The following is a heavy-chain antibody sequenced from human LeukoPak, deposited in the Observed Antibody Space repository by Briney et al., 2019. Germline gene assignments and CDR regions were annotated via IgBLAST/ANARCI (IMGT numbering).Heavy chain of an antibody. J-gene: IGHJ4*02. CDR1: GYTFTNYY. D-gene: IGHD6-19*01. CDR2: INPSGGST. CDR3: ARGESARRDIAVAGVSDY. V-gene: IGHV1-46*01. Sequence: GASVKVSCKASGYTFTNYYMHWVRQAPGQGLEWMGIINPSGGSTSYAQRVRGRLTMTRDTSTSTVYMELSSLRSEDTAMYYCARGESARRDIAVAGVSDYWGQGTLVTVSS.